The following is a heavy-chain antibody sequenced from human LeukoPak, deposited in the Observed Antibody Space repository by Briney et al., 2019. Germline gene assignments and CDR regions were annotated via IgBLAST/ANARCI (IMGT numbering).Heavy chain of an antibody. CDR1: GGSFSGYY. CDR2: INHSGST. CDR3: ARTSSWYSAFDI. D-gene: IGHD6-13*01. V-gene: IGHV4-34*01. J-gene: IGHJ3*02. Sequence: SETLSLTCAVYGGSFSGYYWSWIRQPPGKGLEWIGEINHSGSTNYNPSLKSRVTISVDTSKNQFSLKLSSVTAADTAVYYCARTSSWYSAFDIWGQGTMVTVSS.